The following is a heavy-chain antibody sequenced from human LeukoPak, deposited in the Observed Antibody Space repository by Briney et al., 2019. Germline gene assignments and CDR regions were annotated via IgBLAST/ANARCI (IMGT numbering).Heavy chain of an antibody. J-gene: IGHJ4*02. Sequence: SETLSLTCTVSGGSISSGGYYWSWIRQPPGKGLEWIGYIYHSGSTYYNPSLKSRVTISVDRSKNQFSLKLSSVTAADTAVYYCARNNKGKFTIFGSAAFDYWGQGTLVTVSS. CDR1: GGSISSGGYY. V-gene: IGHV4-30-2*01. CDR2: IYHSGST. CDR3: ARNNKGKFTIFGSAAFDY. D-gene: IGHD3-3*01.